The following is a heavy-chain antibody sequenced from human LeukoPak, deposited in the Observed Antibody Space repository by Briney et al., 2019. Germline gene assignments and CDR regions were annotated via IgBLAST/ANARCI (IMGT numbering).Heavy chain of an antibody. D-gene: IGHD4-17*01. CDR1: GFTFLSYA. V-gene: IGHV3-30*04. CDR2: ISYDGKND. CDR3: AAHFYGDYGPVDY. Sequence: GKSLRLSCAASGFTFLSYAMHWVRQTPGKGLEWLAVISYDGKNDYHVDSVKGRFTISRDNSKNTLYLQMNSLRAEDTAVYYCAAHFYGDYGPVDYWGQGTLVTVSS. J-gene: IGHJ4*02.